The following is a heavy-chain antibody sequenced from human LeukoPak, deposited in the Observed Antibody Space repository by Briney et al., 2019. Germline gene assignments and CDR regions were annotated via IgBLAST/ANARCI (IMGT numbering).Heavy chain of an antibody. V-gene: IGHV3-23*01. Sequence: GGSLRLSCAASGFTFSSYAMSWVRQAPGKGLEWVSAISGSGGSTYYADSVKGRFTISRDNSKNTLYLQMNSLRAEDTAVYYCAKVLNLYDDSNYIFDYWGQGTLVTVSS. J-gene: IGHJ4*02. CDR2: ISGSGGST. D-gene: IGHD4-11*01. CDR1: GFTFSSYA. CDR3: AKVLNLYDDSNYIFDY.